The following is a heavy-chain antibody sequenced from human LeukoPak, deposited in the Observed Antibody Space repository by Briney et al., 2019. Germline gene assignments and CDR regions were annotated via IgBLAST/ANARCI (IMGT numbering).Heavy chain of an antibody. Sequence: GGSLRLSCAASGFTFSSYEMNWVRQAPGQGLEWVAYISSTGNTVHYAGSVKGRFTISRDNAKNSLYLQMNRLRAEDTAVYYCPKETPQMDVWGKGTTVTVSS. CDR2: ISSTGNTV. V-gene: IGHV3-48*03. CDR1: GFTFSSYE. J-gene: IGHJ6*04. CDR3: PKETPQMDV. D-gene: IGHD2-15*01.